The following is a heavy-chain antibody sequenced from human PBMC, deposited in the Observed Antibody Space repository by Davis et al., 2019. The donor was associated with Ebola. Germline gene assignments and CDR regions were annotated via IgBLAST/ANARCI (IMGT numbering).Heavy chain of an antibody. CDR1: GGSISGYY. Sequence: PGGSLRLSCTVSGGSISGYYWSWIRQPPGKGLEWIGYIYGSGSTNYNPSLKSRVTISLDTSKNQFSLKLSSVTAADTAVYYCARVGRSGYGDYWGQGTLVTVSS. V-gene: IGHV4-59*01. CDR3: ARVGRSGYGDY. CDR2: IYGSGST. J-gene: IGHJ4*02. D-gene: IGHD5-12*01.